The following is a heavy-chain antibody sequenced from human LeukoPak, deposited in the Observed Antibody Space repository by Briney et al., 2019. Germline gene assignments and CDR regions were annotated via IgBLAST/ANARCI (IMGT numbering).Heavy chain of an antibody. J-gene: IGHJ4*02. CDR2: INPNSGDT. D-gene: IGHD5-12*01. Sequence: ASVKVSCKASGYTFAGYYMHWVRQAPGQGLEWMGWINPNSGDTNYAQKFQGRVTMTRDTSIRTAYMELSGLRSDDTAVYYCAKNPYEYYFDYWGQGTLVTVSS. V-gene: IGHV1-2*02. CDR1: GYTFAGYY. CDR3: AKNPYEYYFDY.